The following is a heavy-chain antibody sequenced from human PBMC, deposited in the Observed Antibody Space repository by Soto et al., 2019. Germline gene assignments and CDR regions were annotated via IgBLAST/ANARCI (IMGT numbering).Heavy chain of an antibody. CDR1: GFTFSSYA. CDR3: ASPHCSGGSCYFDY. D-gene: IGHD2-15*01. V-gene: IGHV3-30-3*01. Sequence: QVQLVESGVGVVQPGRSLRLSCAASGFTFSSYAMHWVRQAPGKGLEWVAVIAYDGSNKYYADSVKGRFTISRDNSKNTLYLQMNSLRAEDTAVYYCASPHCSGGSCYFDYWGQGTLVTVSS. J-gene: IGHJ4*02. CDR2: IAYDGSNK.